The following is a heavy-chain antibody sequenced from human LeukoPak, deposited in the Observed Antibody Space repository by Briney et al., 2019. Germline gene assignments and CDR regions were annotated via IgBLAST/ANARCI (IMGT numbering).Heavy chain of an antibody. CDR2: ISAYNGNT. V-gene: IGHV1-18*01. CDR1: GYTFTSYG. CDR3: ARSLITMVRGVITKYYYYYMDV. D-gene: IGHD3-10*01. Sequence: ASVKVSCKASGYTFTSYGISWVRQAPGQGLEWMGWISAYNGNTNYAQKLQGRVTMTTDTSTSTAYMELRSLRSDDTAVYYCARSLITMVRGVITKYYYYYMDVWGKGTTVTISS. J-gene: IGHJ6*03.